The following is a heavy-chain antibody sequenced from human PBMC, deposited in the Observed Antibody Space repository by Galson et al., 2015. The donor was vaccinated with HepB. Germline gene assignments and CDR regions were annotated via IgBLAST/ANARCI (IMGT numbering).Heavy chain of an antibody. D-gene: IGHD4-17*01. CDR3: ARPPLYGDYAYFDL. J-gene: IGHJ2*01. Sequence: QSGAEVKKPGESLRISCKGSGYSFTDYWISWVRQMPGKGLEWMGKIDPSDSYTNYSPSFQGHVTISVDKSINTAYLQWRSLQASDTAMYYCARPPLYGDYAYFDLWGRGTLVTVSS. CDR1: GYSFTDYW. CDR2: IDPSDSYT. V-gene: IGHV5-10-1*01.